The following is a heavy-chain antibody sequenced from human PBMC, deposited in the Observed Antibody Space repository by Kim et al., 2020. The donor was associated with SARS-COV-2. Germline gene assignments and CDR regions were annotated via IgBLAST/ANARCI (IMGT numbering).Heavy chain of an antibody. Sequence: EQKFQGRVTMTRDTSTSTVYMELSSLRSEDTAVYYCARPFCGGDCPLDYWGQGTLVTVSS. CDR3: ARPFCGGDCPLDY. J-gene: IGHJ4*02. D-gene: IGHD2-21*01. V-gene: IGHV1-46*01.